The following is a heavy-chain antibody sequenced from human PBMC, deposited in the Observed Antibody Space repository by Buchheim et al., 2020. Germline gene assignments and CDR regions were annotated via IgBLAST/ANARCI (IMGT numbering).Heavy chain of an antibody. Sequence: QVQLVQSGAEVKKPGSSVKVSCKASGGTFSSYTISWVRQAPGQGLEWMGRIIPILGIANYAQKFQGRVTITADKSTSTAYMELSSLRSEDTAVYYCARKRTYDSSGYYYGDYYYGMDVWGQGTT. D-gene: IGHD3-22*01. J-gene: IGHJ6*02. CDR1: GGTFSSYT. CDR2: IIPILGIA. V-gene: IGHV1-69*02. CDR3: ARKRTYDSSGYYYGDYYYGMDV.